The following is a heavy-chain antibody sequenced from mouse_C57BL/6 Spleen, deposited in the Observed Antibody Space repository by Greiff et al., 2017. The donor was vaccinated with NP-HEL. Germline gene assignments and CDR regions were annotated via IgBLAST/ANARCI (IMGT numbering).Heavy chain of an antibody. Sequence: EVQLQQSGPELVKPGASVKIPCKASGYTFTDYNMDWVKQSHGKSLEWIGDINPNNGGTIYNQKFKGKATLTVDKSSSTAYMELRSLTSEDTAVYYFARSRYYGSTFYAMDYWGQGTSVTVSS. D-gene: IGHD1-1*01. CDR1: GYTFTDYN. V-gene: IGHV1-18*01. CDR2: INPNNGGT. J-gene: IGHJ4*01. CDR3: ARSRYYGSTFYAMDY.